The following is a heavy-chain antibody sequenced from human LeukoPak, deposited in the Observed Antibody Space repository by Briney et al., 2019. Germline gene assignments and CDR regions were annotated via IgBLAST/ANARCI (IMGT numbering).Heavy chain of an antibody. CDR1: GGTFNSFG. Sequence: SVKVSCKGSGGTFNSFGITWVRQAPGQGLEWVGGIVPLFNTVNYGQKFQGRVTITADESTTTAYMELSSLRSENTAVYYCARENVERYFDWLHTGRGNPFDYWGQGTLVTVSS. D-gene: IGHD3-9*01. CDR3: ARENVERYFDWLHTGRGNPFDY. J-gene: IGHJ4*02. CDR2: IVPLFNTV. V-gene: IGHV1-69*01.